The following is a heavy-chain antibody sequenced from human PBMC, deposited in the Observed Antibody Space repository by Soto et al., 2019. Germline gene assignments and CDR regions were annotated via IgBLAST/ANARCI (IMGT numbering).Heavy chain of an antibody. J-gene: IGHJ4*01. CDR2: ISTSGSAT. CDR1: RFTFSDYS. D-gene: IGHD1-1*01. Sequence: QVQLVDSGGGLANPGGSLRLSCAASRFTFSDYSMSWVRQAPGRGPEWVAYISTSGSATFYADSVKGRFTITRDNTMSSLYLQMNSLRVEAAALYYCVREGPRKGTYPFDYWGQGTLVTVSP. V-gene: IGHV3-11*01. CDR3: VREGPRKGTYPFDY.